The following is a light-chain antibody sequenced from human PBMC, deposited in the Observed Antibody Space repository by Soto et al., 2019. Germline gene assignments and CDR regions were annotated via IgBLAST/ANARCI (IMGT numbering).Light chain of an antibody. J-gene: IGKJ4*01. CDR3: QQYDNLPLT. V-gene: IGKV1-33*01. CDR2: DAS. CDR1: QDISNL. Sequence: DIPMTQSPSSLSASVGDRVTITCQASQDISNLLNWYQQKPGKAPKLLIYDASNLETGVPSRFSGSGSGTDFTFTISSLQPEDIATYYCQQYDNLPLTFGGGTKVEIK.